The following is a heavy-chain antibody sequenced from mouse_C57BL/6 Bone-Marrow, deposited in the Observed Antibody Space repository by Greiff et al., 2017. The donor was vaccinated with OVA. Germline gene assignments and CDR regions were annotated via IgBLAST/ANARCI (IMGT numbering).Heavy chain of an antibody. D-gene: IGHD1-1*01. CDR2: INPGSGGT. V-gene: IGHV1-54*01. Sequence: VQLQQSGAELVRPGTSVKVSCKASGYAFTNYLIEWVKQRPGQGLEWIGVINPGSGGTNYNEKFKGKATLTADKSSSTAYMQLSSLTSEDSAVYFCARGGYGRAWFAYWGQGTLVTVSA. CDR3: ARGGYGRAWFAY. J-gene: IGHJ3*01. CDR1: GYAFTNYL.